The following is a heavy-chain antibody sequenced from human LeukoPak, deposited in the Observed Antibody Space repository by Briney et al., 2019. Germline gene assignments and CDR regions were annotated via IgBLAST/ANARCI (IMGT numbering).Heavy chain of an antibody. J-gene: IGHJ4*02. Sequence: PGGSLRLSCAASGFTFSNHAMHWVRQAPDEGLEWVALISYDGGHTYYADSVKGRFTISRDVSKNTLYLQMSSLRAEDTAVYYCTRDRILVAGRGNDHWGQGTLVTVSS. CDR2: ISYDGGHT. V-gene: IGHV3-30*04. CDR3: TRDRILVAGRGNDH. D-gene: IGHD6-19*01. CDR1: GFTFSNHA.